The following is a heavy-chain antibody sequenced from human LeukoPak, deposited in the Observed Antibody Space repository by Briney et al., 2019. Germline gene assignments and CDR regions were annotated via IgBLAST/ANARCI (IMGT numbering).Heavy chain of an antibody. V-gene: IGHV3-21*01. J-gene: IGHJ5*02. Sequence: GGSLRLSCAASGFTFSSYSMNWVRQAPGKGLEWVSSISSSSSYIYYADSVKGRFTISRDNAKNSLYLQMNSLRAEDTAVYYCARVGAKDWFDPWGQGTLVTVSS. CDR3: ARVGAKDWFDP. CDR1: GFTFSSYS. CDR2: ISSSSSYI.